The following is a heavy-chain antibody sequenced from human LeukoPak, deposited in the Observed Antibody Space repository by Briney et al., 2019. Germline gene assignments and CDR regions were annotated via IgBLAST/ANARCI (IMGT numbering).Heavy chain of an antibody. CDR2: IRYDGSNK. J-gene: IGHJ4*02. CDR1: GFTFSSYG. D-gene: IGHD3-3*01. CDR3: ARDLSSGHPGGFDY. V-gene: IGHV3-30*02. Sequence: PGGSLRLSCAASGFTFSSYGMHWVRQAPGKGLEWVAFIRYDGSNKYYADSVKGRFTISRDNSKNTLYLQMNSLGAEDTAVYYCARDLSSGHPGGFDYWGQGNLVTVSS.